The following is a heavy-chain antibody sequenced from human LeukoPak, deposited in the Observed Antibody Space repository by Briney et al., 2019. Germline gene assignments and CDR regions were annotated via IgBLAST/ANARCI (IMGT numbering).Heavy chain of an antibody. D-gene: IGHD6-19*01. Sequence: SETLSLTCTVSGGSISSSAYHWGWIRQPPGKGLEWIGSIHIGGSTYYNPSLKSRVTISVDTSKNQFSLKLRSVTAADTAMYYCARGSSGWYLNVGTNWFDPWGQGTLVTVSS. CDR2: IHIGGST. V-gene: IGHV4-39*01. CDR1: GGSISSSAYH. CDR3: ARGSSGWYLNVGTNWFDP. J-gene: IGHJ5*02.